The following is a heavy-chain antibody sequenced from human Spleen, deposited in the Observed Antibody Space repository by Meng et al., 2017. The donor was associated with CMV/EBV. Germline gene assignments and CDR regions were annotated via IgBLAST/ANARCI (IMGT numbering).Heavy chain of an antibody. CDR2: IYTSEST. J-gene: IGHJ4*02. CDR3: ARGQLVSMIVVVISHFFDY. V-gene: IGHV4-4*07. Sequence: SETLSLTCTVSGGSISTYYWSWIRQPAGKGLEWIGRIYTSESTNHHPSLKSRATISVDTSKNQFSLKLNSVTAADTAVYYCARGQLVSMIVVVISHFFDYWSQGTLVTVSS. CDR1: GGSISTYY. D-gene: IGHD3-22*01.